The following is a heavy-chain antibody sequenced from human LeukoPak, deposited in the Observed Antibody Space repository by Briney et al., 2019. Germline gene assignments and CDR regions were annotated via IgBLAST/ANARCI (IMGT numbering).Heavy chain of an antibody. CDR3: ARVSKQMTTVTPIYY. V-gene: IGHV3-30*04. J-gene: IGHJ4*02. CDR1: GFTFSSYA. D-gene: IGHD4-17*01. Sequence: PGGSLRLSCAASGFTFSSYAMHWVRQAPGKGLEWVAVISYDGSNKYYADSVKGRFTISRDNSKNTLYLQMNSLRAEDTAVYYCARVSKQMTTVTPIYYWGQGTLVTVSS. CDR2: ISYDGSNK.